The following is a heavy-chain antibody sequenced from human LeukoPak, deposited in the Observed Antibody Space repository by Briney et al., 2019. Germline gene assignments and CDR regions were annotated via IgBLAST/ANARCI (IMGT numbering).Heavy chain of an antibody. D-gene: IGHD3-10*01. CDR1: GGTFSSYA. V-gene: IGHV1-69*04. CDR3: ARVPTTLLWFGELP. Sequence: SVKASCKASGGTFSSYAISWVRQAPGQGLEWMGRIIPILGIANYAQKFQGRVTITADKSTSTAYMELSSLRSEYTAVYYCARVPTTLLWFGELPWGQGTLVTVSS. CDR2: IIPILGIA. J-gene: IGHJ4*02.